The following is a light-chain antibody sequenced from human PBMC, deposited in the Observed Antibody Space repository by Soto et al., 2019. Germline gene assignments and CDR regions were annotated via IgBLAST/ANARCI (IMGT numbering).Light chain of an antibody. V-gene: IGLV1-47*01. J-gene: IGLJ7*01. CDR2: RND. Sequence: QSVLTQPPSASGTPGQKVTISCSGSSSNIGSHYVHWYQQLPGTAPKLLISRNDQRPSGVPDRFSGSKSGTSASLAISGPRSEDEADYYWVAGDDSFREALFGGGTQLTVL. CDR1: SSNIGSHY. CDR3: VAGDDSFREAL.